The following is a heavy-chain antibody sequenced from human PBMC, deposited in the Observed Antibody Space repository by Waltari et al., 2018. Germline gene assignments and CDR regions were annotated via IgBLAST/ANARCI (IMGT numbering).Heavy chain of an antibody. J-gene: IGHJ6*03. Sequence: QVQLQESGPGLVTPSETLSLTCTVSGGSISDSYLPWIRQPPGKGLEWIGYIYTSGSSSYNPSLKNRVTILLDTSQNQFSLHLNSVTAADTAVYYCAREGNLLGQSSYYYHMDVWGKGTTVIDSS. V-gene: IGHV4-4*09. CDR2: IYTSGSS. CDR3: AREGNLLGQSSYYYHMDV. CDR1: GGSISDSY. D-gene: IGHD1-7*01.